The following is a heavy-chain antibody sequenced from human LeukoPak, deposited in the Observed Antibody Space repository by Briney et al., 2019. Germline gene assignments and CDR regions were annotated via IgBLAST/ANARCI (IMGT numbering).Heavy chain of an antibody. CDR3: AKDVIGEYGSGSYYRPYFDY. CDR1: GFTFSSSA. CDR2: ISGSGSGGST. D-gene: IGHD3-10*01. Sequence: GGSLRLSCAASGFTFSSSAMSWVRQAPGKGLEWVSNISGSGSGGSTYYADSVKGRFTISRDNSKNTLYLQMNSLSAGDAAVYYCAKDVIGEYGSGSYYRPYFDYWGQGTLVTVSS. V-gene: IGHV3-23*01. J-gene: IGHJ4*02.